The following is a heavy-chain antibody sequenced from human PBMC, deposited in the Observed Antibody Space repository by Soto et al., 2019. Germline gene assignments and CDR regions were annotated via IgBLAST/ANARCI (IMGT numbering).Heavy chain of an antibody. J-gene: IGHJ4*02. Sequence: EVQLVESGGGLVQPGGSLRLSCAASGFTFSSYSMNWVRQAPGKGLEWVSYISSSSSTIYYADSVKGRFTISRDNAKNSLYLQMNSLRAEDTAVYYCARDRVGDYIWGSYRVPFYYWGQGTLVTISS. D-gene: IGHD3-16*02. V-gene: IGHV3-48*01. CDR3: ARDRVGDYIWGSYRVPFYY. CDR1: GFTFSSYS. CDR2: ISSSSSTI.